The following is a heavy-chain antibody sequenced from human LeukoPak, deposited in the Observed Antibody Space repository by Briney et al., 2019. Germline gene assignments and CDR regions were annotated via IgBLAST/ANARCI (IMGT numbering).Heavy chain of an antibody. CDR3: ASSLRVGNYVGNWFDP. D-gene: IGHD4-4*01. CDR2: IIPILGIA. V-gene: IGHV1-69*04. J-gene: IGHJ5*02. CDR1: GGTFSSYA. Sequence: SVKVSCTASGGTFSSYAISWVRQAPGQGLEWMGRIIPILGIANYAQKFQGRVTITADKSTSTAYMELSSLRSEDTAVYYCASSLRVGNYVGNWFDPWGQGTLVTVSS.